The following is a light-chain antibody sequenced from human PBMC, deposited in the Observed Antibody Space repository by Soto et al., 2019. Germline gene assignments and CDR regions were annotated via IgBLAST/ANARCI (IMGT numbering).Light chain of an antibody. Sequence: QSALTQPASVSGSPGQSITISCTGTSSDVASYNYVSWYQQHPGKAPKLMMSEVSNRPSGVSNRFSGSKSGNTASLTLSGXXXXXXXXYYCSSYTSSSTFVFGTGTKLTV. J-gene: IGLJ1*01. CDR3: SSYTSSSTFV. V-gene: IGLV2-14*01. CDR2: EVS. CDR1: SSDVASYNY.